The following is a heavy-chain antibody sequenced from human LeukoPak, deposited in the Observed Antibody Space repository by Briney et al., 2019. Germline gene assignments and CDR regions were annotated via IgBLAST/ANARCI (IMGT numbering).Heavy chain of an antibody. CDR1: GFTLSSYW. Sequence: SGGSLRLSCAASGFTLSSYWMHWVRQAPGKGLVWVSRINGDGSTTTYADSVKGRFTISRDNAKNSLYLQMNSLRAEDTAVYYCARDRYDILTGYSYFDYWGQGTLVTVSS. D-gene: IGHD3-9*01. CDR2: INGDGSTT. J-gene: IGHJ4*02. V-gene: IGHV3-74*01. CDR3: ARDRYDILTGYSYFDY.